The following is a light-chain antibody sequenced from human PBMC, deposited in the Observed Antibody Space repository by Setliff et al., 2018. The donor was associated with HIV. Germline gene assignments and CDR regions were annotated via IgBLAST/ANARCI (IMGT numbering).Light chain of an antibody. V-gene: IGLV2-14*01. Sequence: GSSNDIGGYEYVSWYQLHPGRAPKLLIYEVTNRPSGMSIRFSGSKSGNTASLTISGLQAEDEGDYYCSSYTKTNIWVFGGGTK. CDR3: SSYTKTNIWV. J-gene: IGLJ3*02. CDR2: EVT. CDR1: SNDIGGYEY.